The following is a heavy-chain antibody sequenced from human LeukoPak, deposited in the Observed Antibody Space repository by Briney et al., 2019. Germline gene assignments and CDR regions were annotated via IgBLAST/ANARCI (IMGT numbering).Heavy chain of an antibody. CDR1: GYTFTTFE. V-gene: IGHV1-8*02. CDR3: ARGTHSSSGSLYYFDF. J-gene: IGHJ4*02. Sequence: ASVKVSCKTSGYTFTTFEINWVRQATGQGLEWMGWMNPSSGNTDYAQKFQGRVSFTSDTSISTVYMELSSLRSEDMAVYYCARGTHSSSGSLYYFDFWGQGTLVTVSS. D-gene: IGHD1-26*01. CDR2: MNPSSGNT.